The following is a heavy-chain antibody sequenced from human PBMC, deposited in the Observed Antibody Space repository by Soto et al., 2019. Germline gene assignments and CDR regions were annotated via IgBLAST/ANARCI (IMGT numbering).Heavy chain of an antibody. J-gene: IGHJ5*02. Sequence: SETLSLTCTVSGGSVSSGSHYWTWIRQPPGKGLEWIGYIYYTGNPNYSPSLKSRVTISVDTSKNQLSLKLTSVTAADTAVYYCARDCALAVAGPGWFDPWGQGTLVTVSS. CDR2: IYYTGNP. CDR3: ARDCALAVAGPGWFDP. V-gene: IGHV4-61*01. CDR1: GGSVSSGSHY. D-gene: IGHD6-19*01.